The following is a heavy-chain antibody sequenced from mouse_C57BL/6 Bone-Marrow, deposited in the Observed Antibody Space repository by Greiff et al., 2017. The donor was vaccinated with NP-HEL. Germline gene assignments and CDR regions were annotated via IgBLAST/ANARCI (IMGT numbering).Heavy chain of an antibody. V-gene: IGHV1-22*01. CDR2: INPNNGGT. Sequence: EVQLQESGPELVKPGASVKMSCKASGYTFTDYNMHWVKQSHGKSLEWIGYINPNNGGTSYNQKFKGKATLTVNKSSGTAYMELRSLTSEDSAVYYCARGSTTVVAMDYWGQGTSVTVSS. D-gene: IGHD1-1*01. J-gene: IGHJ4*01. CDR3: ARGSTTVVAMDY. CDR1: GYTFTDYN.